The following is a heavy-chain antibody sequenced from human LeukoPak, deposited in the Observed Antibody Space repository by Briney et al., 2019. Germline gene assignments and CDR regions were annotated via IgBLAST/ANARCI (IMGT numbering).Heavy chain of an antibody. D-gene: IGHD3-10*01. Sequence: ASVKVSCKASGYTFTSYDINWVRQAPGKGLEWMGGFDPEDGETIYAQKFQGRVTMTEDTSTDTAYMELSSLRSEDTAVYYCATQPRFGELLRYNWFDPWGQGTLVTVSS. CDR3: ATQPRFGELLRYNWFDP. CDR1: GYTFTSYD. CDR2: FDPEDGET. J-gene: IGHJ5*02. V-gene: IGHV1-24*01.